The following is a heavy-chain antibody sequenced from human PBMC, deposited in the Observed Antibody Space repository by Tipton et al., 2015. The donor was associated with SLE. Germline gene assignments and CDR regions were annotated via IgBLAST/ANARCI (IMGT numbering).Heavy chain of an antibody. CDR3: ARHTTTEWFRLVMGASWFDP. Sequence: TLSLTCSVSGDSIRSSSNYWGWIRQPPGKGLEWIGSIYYSGNTYYNPSLKSRVSISADTSKNHFSLWLTSVTAADTAVYYCARHTTTEWFRLVMGASWFDPWGQGTLVTVSS. J-gene: IGHJ5*02. CDR2: IYYSGNT. D-gene: IGHD6-19*01. V-gene: IGHV4-39*07. CDR1: GDSIRSSSNY.